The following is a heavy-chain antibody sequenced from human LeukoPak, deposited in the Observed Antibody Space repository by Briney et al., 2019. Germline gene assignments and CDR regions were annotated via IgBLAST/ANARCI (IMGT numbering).Heavy chain of an antibody. CDR1: GFTFSSYS. CDR2: ISSSSSYI. J-gene: IGHJ4*02. V-gene: IGHV3-21*01. D-gene: IGHD5-24*01. CDR3: ARMAAAIDY. Sequence: GGSLSLSCAASGFTFSSYSMNWVRPAPGRGLEWVSSISSSSSYIYYADSVKGRFTISRDNAKNSLYLQMNSLRAEDTAVYYCARMAAAIDYWGQGTLVTVSS.